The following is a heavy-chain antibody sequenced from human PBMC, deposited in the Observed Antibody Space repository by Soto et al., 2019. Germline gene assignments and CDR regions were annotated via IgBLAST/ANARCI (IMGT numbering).Heavy chain of an antibody. D-gene: IGHD3-3*01. CDR2: ISSSSSYI. CDR3: ARDFRRFLEWPLTADYYYGMDV. CDR1: GFTFSSYS. J-gene: IGHJ6*02. V-gene: IGHV3-21*01. Sequence: PGGSLRLSCAASGFTFSSYSMNWVRQAPGKGLEWVSSISSSSSYIYYADSVKGRFTISRDNAKNSLYLQMNSLRAEDTAVYYCARDFRRFLEWPLTADYYYGMDVWGQGTTVTVSS.